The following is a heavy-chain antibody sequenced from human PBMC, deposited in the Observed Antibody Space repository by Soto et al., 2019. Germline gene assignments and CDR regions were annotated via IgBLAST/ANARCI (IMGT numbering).Heavy chain of an antibody. CDR3: ARDPYASTYYYGSGSVFY. D-gene: IGHD3-10*01. CDR1: GFTFSSYG. CDR2: IWYDGSNK. Sequence: PGGSLRLSCAASGFTFSSYGMHWVRQAPGKGLEWVAVIWYDGSNKYYADSVKGRFTISRDNSKNTLYLQMNSLRAEDTAVYYCARDPYASTYYYGSGSVFYWGQGTLVTVSS. J-gene: IGHJ4*02. V-gene: IGHV3-33*01.